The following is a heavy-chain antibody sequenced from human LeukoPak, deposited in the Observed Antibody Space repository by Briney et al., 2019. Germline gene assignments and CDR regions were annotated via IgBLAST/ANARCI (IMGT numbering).Heavy chain of an antibody. V-gene: IGHV1-69*13. CDR1: GGTFSSYA. D-gene: IGHD1-20*01. Sequence: SVKVSCKASGGTFSSYAISWVRQAPGQGLEWMGGIIPIFGTANYAQKFQGRVTITADESTSTAYMELSSLRSEDTAVYSCARIDNWNYYYMDVWGKGTTVTVSS. CDR3: ARIDNWNYYYMDV. J-gene: IGHJ6*03. CDR2: IIPIFGTA.